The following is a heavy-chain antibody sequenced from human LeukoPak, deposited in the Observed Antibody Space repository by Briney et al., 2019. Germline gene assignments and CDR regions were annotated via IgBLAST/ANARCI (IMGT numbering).Heavy chain of an antibody. CDR3: ARAVDSSAFSAFQH. CDR1: GGSISSGSYY. V-gene: IGHV4-61*02. CDR2: IYTSGST. D-gene: IGHD3-22*01. Sequence: SQTLSLTCTVSGGSISSGSYYWNWIRQPAGEGLEWIGRIYTSGSTNYNPSLKSRVTISLDTSKNQFSLKLDSVTAADTAVYYCARAVDSSAFSAFQHWGQGTLVTVSS. J-gene: IGHJ1*01.